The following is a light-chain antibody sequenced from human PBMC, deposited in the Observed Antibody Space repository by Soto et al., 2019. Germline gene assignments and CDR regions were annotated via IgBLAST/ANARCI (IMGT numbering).Light chain of an antibody. J-gene: IGKJ3*01. CDR2: WAS. V-gene: IGKV4-1*01. Sequence: DIVMTQSPDSLAVSLGERATINCKSSQSVLYSTNNKNHLAWYQQKPGQAPKLLIYWASTRESGVPDRFSGSGSGTDFTLHISSLQAEDVAVYYCQQYYTTPLTFGPGTKVDLK. CDR3: QQYYTTPLT. CDR1: QSVLYSTNNKNH.